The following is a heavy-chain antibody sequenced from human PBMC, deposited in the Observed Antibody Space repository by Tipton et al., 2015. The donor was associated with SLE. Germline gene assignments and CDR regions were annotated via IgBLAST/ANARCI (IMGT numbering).Heavy chain of an antibody. Sequence: SLRLSCAASGFTFSSYGMHWVRQAPGKGLEWVAVISYDGSNKYYADSVKGRFTISRDNSKNTLYLQMNSLRDEDTAVYHCARDVLSVADDGEGFLTSDSWGRGTLVTVSS. CDR2: ISYDGSNK. CDR3: ARDVLSVADDGEGFLTSDS. V-gene: IGHV3-30*12. D-gene: IGHD3-10*01. CDR1: GFTFSSYG. J-gene: IGHJ4*02.